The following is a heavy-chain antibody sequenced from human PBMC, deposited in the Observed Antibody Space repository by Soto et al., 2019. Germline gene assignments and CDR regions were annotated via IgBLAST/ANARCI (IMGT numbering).Heavy chain of an antibody. Sequence: GGSLRLSCAASGFSFSEYSITWVRQAPGKGLQWVSAISGDTATTHYADSVKGRFTISRDNSRDTLYPQMNSLRVEDTAIYYCAKPLQQWLLQGSGVDVWGQGTTVTVSS. CDR1: GFSFSEYS. CDR3: AKPLQQWLLQGSGVDV. V-gene: IGHV3-23*01. CDR2: ISGDTATT. D-gene: IGHD6-19*01. J-gene: IGHJ6*02.